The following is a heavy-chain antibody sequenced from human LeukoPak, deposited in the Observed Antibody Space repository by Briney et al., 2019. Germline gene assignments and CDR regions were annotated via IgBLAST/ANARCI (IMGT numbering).Heavy chain of an antibody. V-gene: IGHV3-64D*06. Sequence: GGSLRLSCSASGFTFSSYAMHWVRQAPGKGLEYVSAISSNGGSTYYADSVKGRFTISRDNSKNTLYLQMSSLRAEDTAVYYCVKSLGYCSSTSCYGCWGQGTLVTVSS. CDR1: GFTFSSYA. D-gene: IGHD2-2*01. CDR3: VKSLGYCSSTSCYGC. CDR2: ISSNGGST. J-gene: IGHJ4*02.